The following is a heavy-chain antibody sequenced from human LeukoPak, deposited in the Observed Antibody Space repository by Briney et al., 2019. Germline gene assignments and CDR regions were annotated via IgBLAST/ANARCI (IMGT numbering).Heavy chain of an antibody. J-gene: IGHJ4*02. CDR2: MNPNSGNT. Sequence: ASVKVSCKASGYTFTSYDINWVRQATGQGLEWMGWMNPNSGNTGYAQKFQGRVTMTRNTSISTAYMELSSLRSEDTAVYYCARGHQGDIVGPYYFDYWGQGTLVTVRS. V-gene: IGHV1-8*01. CDR3: ARGHQGDIVGPYYFDY. CDR1: GYTFTSYD. D-gene: IGHD5-12*01.